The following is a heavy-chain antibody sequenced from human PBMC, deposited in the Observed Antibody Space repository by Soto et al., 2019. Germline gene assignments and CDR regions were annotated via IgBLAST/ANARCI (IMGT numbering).Heavy chain of an antibody. CDR2: ISGSGGGT. J-gene: IGHJ6*02. CDR3: AKPVGYPAVLVSDAIGNYYGMDV. V-gene: IGHV3-23*01. CDR1: GFTFSSYA. Sequence: PGGSLRLSCAASGFTFSSYAMSWVRQAPGKGLEWVSAISGSGGGTYYADSVKGRFTISRDNSKNTLYLQMNSLRAEDTAVYYCAKPVGYPAVLVSDAIGNYYGMDVCGQPTTVTVSS. D-gene: IGHD2-2*01.